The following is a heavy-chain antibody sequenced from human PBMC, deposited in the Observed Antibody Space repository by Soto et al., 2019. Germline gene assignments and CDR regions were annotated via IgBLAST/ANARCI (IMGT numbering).Heavy chain of an antibody. D-gene: IGHD3-10*01. CDR3: ARAEVLWFGELFYFDY. Sequence: GGSLRLSCAASGFTFSSYAMIWVRQAPGKGLEWVSAISGSGGSTYYADSVKGRFTISRDNSKNTLYLQMNSLRAEDTAVYYCARAEVLWFGELFYFDYWGQGTLVTVSS. CDR1: GFTFSSYA. V-gene: IGHV3-23*01. J-gene: IGHJ4*02. CDR2: ISGSGGST.